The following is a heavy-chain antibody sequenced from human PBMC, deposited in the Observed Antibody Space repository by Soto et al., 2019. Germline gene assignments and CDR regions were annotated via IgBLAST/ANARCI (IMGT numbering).Heavy chain of an antibody. J-gene: IGHJ4*02. V-gene: IGHV1-8*01. D-gene: IGHD6-6*01. CDR1: GYTFTSYD. CDR3: ARVTYGSSSSDY. Sequence: ASVKVSCKASGYTFTSYDINWVRPATGQGLEWMGWMNPNSGNTGYAQKFQGRVTMTRNTSISTAYMELSSLRSEDTAVYYCARVTYGSSSSDYWGQGTLVTVSS. CDR2: MNPNSGNT.